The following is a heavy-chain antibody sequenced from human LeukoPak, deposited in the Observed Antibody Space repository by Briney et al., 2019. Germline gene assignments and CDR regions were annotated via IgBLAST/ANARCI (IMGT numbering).Heavy chain of an antibody. CDR3: AKGSSTYYYDSSGLLDY. J-gene: IGHJ4*02. CDR2: IRYDVNNK. D-gene: IGHD3-22*01. CDR1: GFTFSSYW. Sequence: GGSLRLSCAASGFTFSSYWMSWVRQAPGKGLEWVAFIRYDVNNKYCTDSVKGRFTISRDNSKNTLYLQMNSLRAEDTAVYFCAKGSSTYYYDSSGLLDYWGQGTLVTVSS. V-gene: IGHV3-30*02.